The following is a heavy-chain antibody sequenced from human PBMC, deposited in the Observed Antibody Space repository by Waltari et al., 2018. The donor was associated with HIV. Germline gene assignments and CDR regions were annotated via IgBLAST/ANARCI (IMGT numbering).Heavy chain of an antibody. V-gene: IGHV1-3*01. Sequence: QSPTEVRRPGASVRVSRRISGYKFVNHDITWMRQAPGQRPEWMGWINPDNGYTGYSQKFQGRVTITTDTSARTAYMELSSLRSEDTAVYYCARDKPQTQILGVITGAFDIWGQGTEVTVSS. CDR2: INPDNGYT. D-gene: IGHD1-26*01. CDR3: ARDKPQTQILGVITGAFDI. CDR1: GYKFVNHD. J-gene: IGHJ3*02.